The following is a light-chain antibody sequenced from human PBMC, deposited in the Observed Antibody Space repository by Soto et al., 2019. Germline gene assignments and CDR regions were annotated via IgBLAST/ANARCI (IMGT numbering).Light chain of an antibody. Sequence: QSALTQPASVSGSPGQSITISCTGTGSDVGGYNYVSWYQQNPGKAPKLMIYEVSNRPSGVSDRFSGSKSGNTASLTISGLQAEDEADYYCSPFTSSHTLLFGGGTKLTVL. V-gene: IGLV2-14*01. CDR2: EVS. J-gene: IGLJ2*01. CDR1: GSDVGGYNY. CDR3: SPFTSSHTLL.